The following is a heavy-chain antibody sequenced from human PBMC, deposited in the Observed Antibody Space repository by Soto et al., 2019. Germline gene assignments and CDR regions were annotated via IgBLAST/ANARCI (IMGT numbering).Heavy chain of an antibody. Sequence: SETLSLTCTVSGGSISSSPSYWAWIRQPPGKGLEWIGHIFYSGSTSYSPSLRSRVSISADTSKNQFSLHLNSVTAADAAVYYCGWGRELVLYWGQGTLVTVSS. CDR1: GGSISSSPSY. CDR3: GWGRELVLY. J-gene: IGHJ4*02. CDR2: IFYSGST. D-gene: IGHD6-6*01. V-gene: IGHV4-39*01.